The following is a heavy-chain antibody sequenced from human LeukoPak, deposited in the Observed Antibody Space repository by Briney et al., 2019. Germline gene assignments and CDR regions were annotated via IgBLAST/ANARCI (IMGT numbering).Heavy chain of an antibody. J-gene: IGHJ6*03. CDR1: GVSIRNNNYY. D-gene: IGHD6-6*01. V-gene: IGHV4-39*01. CDR3: ARIKRAAARPSYYYYMDV. CDR2: IYCSGNS. Sequence: SETLSLTCTVSGVSIRNNNYYWGWIRQPPGKGLEWIGSIYCSGNSFYNASLKSRVTISVDASKNQFSLKLSSVTAADTAVYYCARIKRAAARPSYYYYMDVWGKGTTVTVSS.